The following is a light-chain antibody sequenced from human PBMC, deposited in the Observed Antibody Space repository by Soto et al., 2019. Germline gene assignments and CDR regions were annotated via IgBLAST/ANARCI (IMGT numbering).Light chain of an antibody. CDR3: SAWDDSLNGGV. Sequence: QSVLTQSPSASGTPGQRVTVFCSGSSSNIGSNTVNWYQQLPGTAPTLLIFFGSHRPSGVPDRFSGSKSGSSASLAIIGRQSEDEADYYCSAWDDSLNGGVFGGGTKLTVL. CDR2: FGS. CDR1: SSNIGSNT. V-gene: IGLV1-44*01. J-gene: IGLJ3*02.